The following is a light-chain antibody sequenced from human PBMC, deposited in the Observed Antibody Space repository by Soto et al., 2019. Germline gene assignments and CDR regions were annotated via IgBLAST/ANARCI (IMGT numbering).Light chain of an antibody. Sequence: QSALAQPASVSASPGQSITISCTGTSSDIGAHNSVSWYQRHPGEAPKVIIHEVSNRPSGISDRFSGSKSGNTASLTISGLQAEDGAIYYCSSYTSSATWVFGGGTKVTVL. J-gene: IGLJ3*02. CDR1: SSDIGAHNS. V-gene: IGLV2-14*01. CDR3: SSYTSSATWV. CDR2: EVS.